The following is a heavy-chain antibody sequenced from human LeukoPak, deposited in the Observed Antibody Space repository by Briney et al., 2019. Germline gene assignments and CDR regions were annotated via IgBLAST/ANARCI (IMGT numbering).Heavy chain of an antibody. Sequence: TGGSLRLSCAASGFTFSDYYMSWIRQAPGKGLEWVSYISSSGSTIYYADSVKGRFTISRDNAKNSLYLQMNSLRDDDTAVYYCARLSYDSGTHYTVYKYWGQGTLVTVSS. V-gene: IGHV3-11*04. CDR3: ARLSYDSGTHYTVYKY. D-gene: IGHD3-10*01. CDR1: GFTFSDYY. CDR2: ISSSGSTI. J-gene: IGHJ4*02.